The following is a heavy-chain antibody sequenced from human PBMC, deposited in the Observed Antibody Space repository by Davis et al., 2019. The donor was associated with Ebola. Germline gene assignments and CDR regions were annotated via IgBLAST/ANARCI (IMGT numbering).Heavy chain of an antibody. D-gene: IGHD3-10*01. CDR2: ISSSDTFI. CDR3: ARGPLPELRPDYYFES. Sequence: GESLKISCAASGFIFSSYVMNWVRQAPGKGLEWVSSISSSDTFIYYADSVRGRFTVPRHNAKNSLYLQMNSLSAEDTAVYYCARGPLPELRPDYYFESWGQGTLVTVSS. V-gene: IGHV3-21*06. CDR1: GFIFSSYV. J-gene: IGHJ4*02.